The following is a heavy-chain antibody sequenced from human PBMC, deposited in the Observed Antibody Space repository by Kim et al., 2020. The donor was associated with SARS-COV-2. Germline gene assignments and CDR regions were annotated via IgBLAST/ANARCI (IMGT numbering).Heavy chain of an antibody. J-gene: IGHJ5*02. Sequence: QKFQGRVTRTRDTSTSTVYMGLSSLGSEDTAVYYCARDGGSSWYGNWFDPWGQGTLVTVSS. V-gene: IGHV1-46*01. D-gene: IGHD6-13*01. CDR3: ARDGGSSWYGNWFDP.